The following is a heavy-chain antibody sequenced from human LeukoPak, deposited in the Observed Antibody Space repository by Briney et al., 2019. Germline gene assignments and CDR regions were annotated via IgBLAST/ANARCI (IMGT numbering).Heavy chain of an antibody. J-gene: IGHJ6*02. CDR1: GFTFGSYA. V-gene: IGHV3-30-3*01. CDR3: ARDGRYCSGGSCPRAIYYYYYGMDV. CDR2: ISYDGSNK. D-gene: IGHD2-15*01. Sequence: GGSLRLSCAASGFTFGSYAMHWVRQAPGKGLEWVAVISYDGSNKYYADSVKGRFTISRDNSKNTLYLQMNSLRAEDTAVYYCARDGRYCSGGSCPRAIYYYYYGMDVWGQGTTVTVSS.